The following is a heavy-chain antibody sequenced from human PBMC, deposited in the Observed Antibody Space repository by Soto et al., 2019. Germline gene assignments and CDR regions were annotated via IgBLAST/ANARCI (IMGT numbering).Heavy chain of an antibody. CDR2: IKSDGSDT. CDR3: ARGIQYRYGVDV. Sequence: EVQLVESGGGLVQPGGSLRLSCAAAGFTFSSYWMHWVRQAPGKGLVWVSRIKSDGSDTFYADSVKGRFTISRDNAKNTVQLLMNSLRADDTAVYYCARGIQYRYGVDVWGQGTTVTVSS. V-gene: IGHV3-74*01. D-gene: IGHD4-4*01. CDR1: GFTFSSYW. J-gene: IGHJ6*02.